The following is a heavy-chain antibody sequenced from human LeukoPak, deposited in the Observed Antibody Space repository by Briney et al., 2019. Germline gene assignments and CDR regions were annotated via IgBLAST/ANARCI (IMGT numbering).Heavy chain of an antibody. Sequence: PSETLSLTCAVYGGSFSGYYWSWIRQPPGKGLEWIGEINHSGSTNYNPSLKSRVTISVDTSKNQFSLKLSSVTAADTAVYYCARGSYDFWSGYDDAFDIWGQGTMVTVSS. V-gene: IGHV4-34*01. D-gene: IGHD3-3*01. J-gene: IGHJ3*02. CDR2: INHSGST. CDR1: GGSFSGYY. CDR3: ARGSYDFWSGYDDAFDI.